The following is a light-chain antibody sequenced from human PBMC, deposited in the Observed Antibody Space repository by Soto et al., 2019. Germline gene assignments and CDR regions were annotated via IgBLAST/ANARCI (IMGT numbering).Light chain of an antibody. CDR3: QQYNTYSRT. V-gene: IGKV1-5*01. J-gene: IGKJ1*01. Sequence: DIQMTQSPSTLSASVGDRVTITCRASQSITSWLAWYQQKPGKAHKVLIYDASSLDSGVPSRFSGSGSGTEFTLTISSLQPDDFATYYCQQYNTYSRTFCQGTKVEIK. CDR2: DAS. CDR1: QSITSW.